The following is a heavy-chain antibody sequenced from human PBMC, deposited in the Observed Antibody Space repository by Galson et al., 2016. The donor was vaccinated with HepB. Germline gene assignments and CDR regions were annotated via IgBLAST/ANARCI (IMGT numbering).Heavy chain of an antibody. V-gene: IGHV5-51*01. CDR3: ARQYNFWSGYSESFFGMDV. CDR1: GYNFPYYW. J-gene: IGHJ6*02. Sequence: QSGAEVKKAGESLKISCKASGYNFPYYWIGWVRQKPGKDLEWMGIIYPGDSEIRYSPSFQGQVTMSVDKSISTAFLQWSSLKASDTAMYYCARQYNFWSGYSESFFGMDVWGQGTTVTVSS. CDR2: IYPGDSEI. D-gene: IGHD3-3*01.